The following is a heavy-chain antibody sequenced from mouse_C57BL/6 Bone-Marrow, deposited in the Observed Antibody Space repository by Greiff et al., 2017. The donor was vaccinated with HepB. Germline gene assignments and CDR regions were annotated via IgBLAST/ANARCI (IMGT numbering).Heavy chain of an antibody. D-gene: IGHD2-1*01. Sequence: EVKLMESGGDLVKPGGSLKLSCAASGFTFSSYGMSWVRQTPDKRLEWVATISSGGSYTYYPDSVKGRFTISRDNAKNTLYLQMSSLKSEDTAMYYCARRRYGNWYFDVWGTGTTVTVSS. J-gene: IGHJ1*03. CDR2: ISSGGSYT. CDR1: GFTFSSYG. V-gene: IGHV5-6*02. CDR3: ARRRYGNWYFDV.